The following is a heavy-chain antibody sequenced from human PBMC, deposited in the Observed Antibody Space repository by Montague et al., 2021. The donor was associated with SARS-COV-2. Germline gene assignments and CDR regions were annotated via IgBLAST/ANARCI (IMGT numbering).Heavy chain of an antibody. CDR1: VFTFSRYG. J-gene: IGHJ6*02. Sequence: SLRLSCAASVFTFSRYGMHLVRQAPGKGLEWVAVIWYDRSNKYYXXSLKVRFTISRDNSKNTLYLQMNSLRAEDTAVYYCARDLYGSGRYGMDVWGQGTTVTVSS. CDR2: IWYDRSNK. CDR3: ARDLYGSGRYGMDV. D-gene: IGHD3-10*01. V-gene: IGHV3-33*01.